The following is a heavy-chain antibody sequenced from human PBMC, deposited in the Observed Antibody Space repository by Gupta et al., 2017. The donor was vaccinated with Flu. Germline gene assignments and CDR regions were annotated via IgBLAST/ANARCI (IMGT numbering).Heavy chain of an antibody. CDR1: GDSISRGTYF. CDR2: IFYSGTT. D-gene: IGHD7-27*01. CDR3: AISVTGDYFDN. J-gene: IGHJ4*02. V-gene: IGHV4-39*01. Sequence: QLQLQESGPGLVRPSETLSLTCSVSGDSISRGTYFWAWIRQSPRKGLEWIGNIFYSGTTQYNPSLRSRLTMSIDTSTNQFSLRVTSMTAPDTAVYYCAISVTGDYFDNWGQGSLVTVSS.